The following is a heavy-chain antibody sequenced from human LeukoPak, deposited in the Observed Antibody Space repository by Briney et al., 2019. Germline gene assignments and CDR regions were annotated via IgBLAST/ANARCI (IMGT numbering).Heavy chain of an antibody. CDR1: GFTFSSYG. J-gene: IGHJ4*02. CDR3: GRDHCSGGSCYRFDY. V-gene: IGHV3-33*01. CDR2: IWYDGSNK. D-gene: IGHD2-15*01. Sequence: PGRSLRLSCAASGFTFSSYGMHWVRQAPGKGLEWVAVIWYDGSNKYYADSVKGRFTISRDNSKNTLYLQMNSLRAEDTAVYYCGRDHCSGGSCYRFDYWGQGTLVTVSS.